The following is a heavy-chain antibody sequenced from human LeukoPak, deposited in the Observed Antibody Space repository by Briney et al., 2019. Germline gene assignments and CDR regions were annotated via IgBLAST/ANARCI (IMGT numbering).Heavy chain of an antibody. Sequence: SETLSLTCTVFDYSLISGYYWGWIRQPPGKGLEYIGSISHGGGTYYNPSLKSRLTISLDTSKNQFSLKLSSVTAADTAVYFCARGDLLVVTATWAFDPWAQGTLVTVSS. V-gene: IGHV4-38-2*02. CDR1: DYSLISGYY. J-gene: IGHJ5*02. CDR3: ARGDLLVVTATWAFDP. CDR2: ISHGGGT. D-gene: IGHD2-21*02.